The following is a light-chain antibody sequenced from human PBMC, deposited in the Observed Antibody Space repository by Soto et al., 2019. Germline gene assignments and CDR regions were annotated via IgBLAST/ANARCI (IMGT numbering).Light chain of an antibody. CDR1: NIGSKN. CDR2: RDS. V-gene: IGLV3-9*01. Sequence: SYELTQPLSVSVALGQTARITCGGNNIGSKNVHWYHQKPGQAPVLVIYRDSNRPSGIPERFSGSNSGNTATLTISRAQAGDEADYYCQVWDSSHYVFGTGTKVTVL. CDR3: QVWDSSHYV. J-gene: IGLJ1*01.